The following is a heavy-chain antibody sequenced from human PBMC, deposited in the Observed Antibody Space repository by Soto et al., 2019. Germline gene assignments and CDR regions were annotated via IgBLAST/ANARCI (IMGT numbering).Heavy chain of an antibody. CDR2: ISGSSGNA. Sequence: QVQLVQSGAEVKNPGASVKVSCKTSGYTFTKYGVGWVRQAPGQGLEWMGWISGSSGNANYAEKVQGRFTLTTDTATSTAYREVRSLRSDDTAVYYGAREMAGLGGEYDCWGQGTLVTVSS. CDR3: AREMAGLGGEYDC. V-gene: IGHV1-18*01. J-gene: IGHJ4*02. CDR1: GYTFTKYG. D-gene: IGHD3-16*01.